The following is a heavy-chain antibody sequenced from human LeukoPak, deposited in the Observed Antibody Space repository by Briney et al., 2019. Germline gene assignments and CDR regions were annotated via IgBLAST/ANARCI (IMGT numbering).Heavy chain of an antibody. V-gene: IGHV3-48*02. CDR3: ARDRPLSGFDFDF. J-gene: IGHJ4*02. CDR1: EFAFSTYS. CDR2: ITDNSNMI. Sequence: PPGGSLRLSCVASEFAFSTYSMNWVRQAPGKGLERLSYITDNSNMIYYADSVKGRFTISRDNAKNTLFLEMNRLRDADTAVYYCARDRPLSGFDFDFWGRGTLVTVSS. D-gene: IGHD3-10*01.